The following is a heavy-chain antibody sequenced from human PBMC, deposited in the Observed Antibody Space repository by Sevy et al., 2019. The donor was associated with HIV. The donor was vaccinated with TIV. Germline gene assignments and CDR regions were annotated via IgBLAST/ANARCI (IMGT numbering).Heavy chain of an antibody. J-gene: IGHJ5*02. CDR3: ARHESGEFDP. Sequence: SETLSLTCTVSGGSISSSSYYWGWIRQPPGKGLEWIGSIYYSGSTYYNPSLKSRVTISVDTSKNQFSLKLSSVTAADTAVYDCARHESGEFDPWGQGTLVTVSS. CDR1: GGSISSSSYY. CDR2: IYYSGST. V-gene: IGHV4-39*01. D-gene: IGHD3-10*01.